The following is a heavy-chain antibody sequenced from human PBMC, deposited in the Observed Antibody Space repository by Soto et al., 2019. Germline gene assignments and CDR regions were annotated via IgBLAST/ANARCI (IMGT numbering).Heavy chain of an antibody. CDR3: ARRKERSGPHYFDS. J-gene: IGHJ4*02. CDR2: MNPITGNA. Sequence: ASVKVSCKASGFTFTTYDIHWVRQATGQGLEWMGWMNPITGNAGYAQKFQGRVTMTRNTSISTAYMEVRSLRSEDTAVYYCARRKERSGPHYFDSWGQGSPITVYS. CDR1: GFTFTTYD. V-gene: IGHV1-8*01.